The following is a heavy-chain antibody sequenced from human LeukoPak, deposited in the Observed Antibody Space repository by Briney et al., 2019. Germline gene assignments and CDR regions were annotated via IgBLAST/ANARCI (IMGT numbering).Heavy chain of an antibody. J-gene: IGHJ4*02. CDR3: ARATDYYYDSSGYYDY. CDR1: GGSFSGYY. V-gene: IGHV4-59*10. CDR2: IYTSGST. Sequence: SETLSLTCAVYGGSFSGYYWSWIRQPAGKGLEWIGRIYTSGSTNYNPSLKSRVTISVDTSKNQFSLKLSSVTAADTAVYYCARATDYYYDSSGYYDYWGQGTLVTVSS. D-gene: IGHD3-22*01.